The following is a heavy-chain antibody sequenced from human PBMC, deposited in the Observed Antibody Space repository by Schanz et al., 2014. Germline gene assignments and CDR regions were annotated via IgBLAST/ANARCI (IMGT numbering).Heavy chain of an antibody. V-gene: IGHV3-66*03. D-gene: IGHD3-22*01. CDR2: MYINSGST. Sequence: EVRLLQSGGGLVQPGGSLRLSCAVSGFTVNTNYMSWVRQAPGKGLEWISSMYINSGSTQYADSVKGRFTISRDNSKNTLFLQVNSLRAEDTAVYYCAKDHFGHYDSSGCSDCYYYGMDVWGQGTTVTVSS. CDR3: AKDHFGHYDSSGCSDCYYYGMDV. CDR1: GFTVNTNY. J-gene: IGHJ6*02.